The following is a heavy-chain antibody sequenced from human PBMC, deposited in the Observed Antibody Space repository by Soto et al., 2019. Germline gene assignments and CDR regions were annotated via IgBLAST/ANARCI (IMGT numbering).Heavy chain of an antibody. Sequence: ASVKVSCKASGYTFTSYDINWVRQATGQGLEWMGWMNPNSGNTGYAQKFQGRVTMTRNTSISTAYMELSSLRSEDTAVYYCARQTTKYDFWSGYRGYYYYYMDVWGKGTTVTVSS. CDR3: ARQTTKYDFWSGYRGYYYYYMDV. D-gene: IGHD3-3*01. CDR1: GYTFTSYD. J-gene: IGHJ6*03. V-gene: IGHV1-8*01. CDR2: MNPNSGNT.